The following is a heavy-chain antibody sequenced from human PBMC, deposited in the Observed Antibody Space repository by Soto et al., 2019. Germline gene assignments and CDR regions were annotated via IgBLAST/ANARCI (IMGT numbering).Heavy chain of an antibody. CDR2: IWYDGSNK. D-gene: IGHD5-18*01. Sequence: QVQLVESGGGVVQPGRSLRLSCAASGFTFSSYGMHWVRQAPGKGLEWVAVIWYDGSNKYYADSVKGRFTISRDNSKNTLYLHMNSLRAEDTAVYYCARDSYGWIDYWGQGTLVTVSS. CDR1: GFTFSSYG. V-gene: IGHV3-33*01. J-gene: IGHJ4*02. CDR3: ARDSYGWIDY.